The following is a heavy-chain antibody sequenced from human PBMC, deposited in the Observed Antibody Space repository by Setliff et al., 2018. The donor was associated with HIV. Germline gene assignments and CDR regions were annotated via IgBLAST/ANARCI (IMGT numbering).Heavy chain of an antibody. D-gene: IGHD2-8*01. J-gene: IGHJ4*02. CDR3: ASFELYQDIVLKPFFDY. Sequence: GGSLRLSCAASGFTFSTHGMHWVRQAPGKGLEWVAIISYDGTSKHYADSVKGRFTISRDNSKNTLYLHMNNLRGDDTAVYYCASFELYQDIVLKPFFDYWGQGTLVTVSS. CDR2: ISYDGTSK. V-gene: IGHV3-30*03. CDR1: GFTFSTHG.